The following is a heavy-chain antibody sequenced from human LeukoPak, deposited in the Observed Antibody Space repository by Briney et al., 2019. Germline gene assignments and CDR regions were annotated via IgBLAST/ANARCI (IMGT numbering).Heavy chain of an antibody. CDR3: ARDTPVVVPAAIRGGIYYYGMDV. Sequence: SVKVSCKASGGTFSSYAISWVRQAPGQWLEWMGRIIPILGIANYAQKFQGRVTITADKSTSTAYMELSSLRSEDTAVYYCARDTPVVVPAAIRGGIYYYGMDVWGQGTTVTVSS. V-gene: IGHV1-69*04. D-gene: IGHD2-2*01. CDR1: GGTFSSYA. J-gene: IGHJ6*02. CDR2: IIPILGIA.